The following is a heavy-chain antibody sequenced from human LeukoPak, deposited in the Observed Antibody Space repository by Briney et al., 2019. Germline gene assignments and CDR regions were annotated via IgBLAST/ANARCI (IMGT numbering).Heavy chain of an antibody. D-gene: IGHD7-27*01. CDR1: GYSFTSYW. V-gene: IGHV5-51*01. Sequence: GESLKISCKASGYSFTSYWIGWVRQMPGKGLEWMGIIDPSDSETRYTPSFQGQVTISVDKSLTTADLQWNSLKASDTATYYCARQAAMGRSGDYWGQGTLVTVSS. CDR3: ARQAAMGRSGDY. J-gene: IGHJ4*02. CDR2: IDPSDSET.